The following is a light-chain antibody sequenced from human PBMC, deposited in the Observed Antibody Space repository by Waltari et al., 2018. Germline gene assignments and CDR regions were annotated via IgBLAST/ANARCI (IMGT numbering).Light chain of an antibody. Sequence: QSALTQPASVSGTPGQSITISCTGTTSDVGSYDLVSWYQQHPGEAPKLLICEVFKRPPDSSRRFSGSKSGSTASLTISGLQPEDEADYYCCSYAGRGTYVFGSGTNVTVL. CDR2: EVF. J-gene: IGLJ1*01. CDR3: CSYAGRGTYV. CDR1: TSDVGSYDL. V-gene: IGLV2-23*02.